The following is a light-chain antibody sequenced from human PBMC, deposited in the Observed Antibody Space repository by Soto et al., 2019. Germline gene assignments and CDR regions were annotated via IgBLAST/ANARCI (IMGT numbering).Light chain of an antibody. J-gene: IGLJ1*01. V-gene: IGLV1-44*01. CDR1: SSSIGSKT. CDR2: NSY. CDR3: SSWDASLNGYV. Sequence: QSVLTQPPSASGTPGQRVTISCSGSSSSIGSKTVNWYQQLPGTVPKLLIYNSYQRPSGVPDRFSASKSGTSASLAISGLQSEDEADYYCSSWDASLNGYVFGTGTKLTVL.